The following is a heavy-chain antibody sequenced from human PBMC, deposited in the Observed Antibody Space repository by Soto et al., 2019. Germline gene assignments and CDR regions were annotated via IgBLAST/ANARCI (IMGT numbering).Heavy chain of an antibody. CDR3: ARDHDDAFDI. CDR1: GGSISSGGYY. J-gene: IGHJ3*02. Sequence: QVQLQETGPGLVKPSQTLSLTCPVSGGSISSGGYYWSWIRQHPGKGLEWIGYIYYSGSTYYNPSLKSRVTISVDTSKNQFSLKMSSVTAADTAVYYCARDHDDAFDIWGQGTMVTVSS. CDR2: IYYSGST. V-gene: IGHV4-31*03.